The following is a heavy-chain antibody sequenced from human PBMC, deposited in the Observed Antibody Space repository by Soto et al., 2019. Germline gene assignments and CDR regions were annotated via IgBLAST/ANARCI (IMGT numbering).Heavy chain of an antibody. V-gene: IGHV1-69*12. CDR1: EGPFSNHA. CDR3: AREVAADGTFREDVFDI. CDR2: IIPIFTTT. J-gene: IGHJ3*02. Sequence: QVQLVQSGAEVKKPGSSVKVSCKASEGPFSNHAINGVRQAPGQGLEWMGRIIPIFTTTDYAQRFQGRVTITADESTITAYMELSSLKHDDTAVYYCAREVAADGTFREDVFDIWGQGTMVTVS. D-gene: IGHD6-13*01.